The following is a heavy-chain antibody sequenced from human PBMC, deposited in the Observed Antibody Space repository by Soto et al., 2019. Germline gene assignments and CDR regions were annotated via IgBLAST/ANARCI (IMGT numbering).Heavy chain of an antibody. J-gene: IGHJ4*02. CDR3: ARDPPPPDY. V-gene: IGHV1-18*01. Sequence: ASVKVSWKASGYSFARYAISCMRPAPGQGLEWMGWISAYNGNTNYAQKLQGRVTMTTDTSTSTAYMELRSLRSDDTALYYCARDPPPPDYWGQGTXVTVSS. CDR2: ISAYNGNT. CDR1: GYSFARYA.